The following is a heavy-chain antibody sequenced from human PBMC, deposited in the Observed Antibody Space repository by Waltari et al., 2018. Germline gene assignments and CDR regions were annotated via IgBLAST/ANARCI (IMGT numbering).Heavy chain of an antibody. V-gene: IGHV1-2*02. J-gene: IGHJ5*02. CDR2: FNPKKGDS. D-gene: IGHD1-26*01. Sequence: VQSGSEVKTPGASVRVSCQATGYTFTASHLHWFRQAPNQRFEWMGWFNPKKGDSESAANFLGRVTMSRDTSINTVYLDLSGLRSDDTAIYFCARDPGPIMGAPDLWGQGTQVTVSS. CDR3: ARDPGPIMGAPDL. CDR1: GYTFTASH.